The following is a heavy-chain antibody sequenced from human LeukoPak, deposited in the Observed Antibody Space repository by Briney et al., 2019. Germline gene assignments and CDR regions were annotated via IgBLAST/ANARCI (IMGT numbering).Heavy chain of an antibody. V-gene: IGHV6-1*01. Sequence: SQTLSLTCAISVDSVSSKSVAWNWIRQSPSRGLEWLGRTYYRPKWYNDFAESVKSRITINPDTYKNQFSLQLFSVTPEDTAVYYCARDSVAGTRDWFDPWGQGTLVTVSS. CDR2: TYYRPKWYN. J-gene: IGHJ5*02. CDR1: VDSVSSKSVA. CDR3: ARDSVAGTRDWFDP. D-gene: IGHD6-19*01.